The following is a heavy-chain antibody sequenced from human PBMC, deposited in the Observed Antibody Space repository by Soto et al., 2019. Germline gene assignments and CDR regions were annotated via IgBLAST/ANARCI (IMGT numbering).Heavy chain of an antibody. V-gene: IGHV4-59*01. Sequence: PSETLSLTCTVSGGSISSYYWSWIRQPPGKALEWIGYIYHSGSTNYNPSLKSRVTISKDTSKNQVVLTMTNMDPVDTATYYCARAYNWNYLVHFDYWGQGTLVTVSS. CDR3: ARAYNWNYLVHFDY. J-gene: IGHJ4*02. CDR1: GGSISSYY. D-gene: IGHD1-7*01. CDR2: IYHSGST.